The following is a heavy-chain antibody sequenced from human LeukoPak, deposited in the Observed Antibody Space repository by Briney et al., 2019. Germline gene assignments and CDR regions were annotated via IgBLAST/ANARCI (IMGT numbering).Heavy chain of an antibody. CDR1: GFTFSSYA. J-gene: IGHJ4*02. Sequence: PGGSLRLSCAASGFTFSSYAMSWVRQAPGKGLEWVSAISGSGGSTYYADSVKGRFTISRDNSKNTLYLQMNSLRAEDTAVYYCAKDDYGDYVVIGYYFDYWGQGTLVTVSS. CDR3: AKDDYGDYVVIGYYFDY. V-gene: IGHV3-23*01. CDR2: ISGSGGST. D-gene: IGHD4-17*01.